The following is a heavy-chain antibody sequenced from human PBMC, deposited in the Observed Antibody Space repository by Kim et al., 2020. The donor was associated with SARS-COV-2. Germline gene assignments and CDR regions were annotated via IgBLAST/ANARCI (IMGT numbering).Heavy chain of an antibody. CDR3: AREGARRGAGAFDI. CDR1: GFTFSSYD. J-gene: IGHJ3*02. Sequence: GGSLRLSCAASGFTFSSYDMHWVRQATGKGLEWVSAIGTAGDTYYPGSVKGRFTISRENAKNSLYLQMNSLRAGDTAVYYCAREGARRGAGAFDIWGQGTMVTVSS. V-gene: IGHV3-13*04. CDR2: IGTAGDT. D-gene: IGHD3-10*01.